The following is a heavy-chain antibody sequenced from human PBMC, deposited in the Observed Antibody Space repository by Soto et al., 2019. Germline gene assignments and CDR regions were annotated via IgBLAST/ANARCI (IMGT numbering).Heavy chain of an antibody. CDR1: GYTFTSYA. CDR3: ARDSRFLEWFIGHYYYGMDV. CDR2: INAGNGNT. J-gene: IGHJ6*02. Sequence: GASVKVSCKASGYTFTSYAMHWVRQAPGQRLEWMGWINAGNGNTKYSQKFQGRVTITRDTSASTAYMELSSLRSEETAVYYCARDSRFLEWFIGHYYYGMDVWGQGTTVTVSS. D-gene: IGHD3-3*01. V-gene: IGHV1-3*01.